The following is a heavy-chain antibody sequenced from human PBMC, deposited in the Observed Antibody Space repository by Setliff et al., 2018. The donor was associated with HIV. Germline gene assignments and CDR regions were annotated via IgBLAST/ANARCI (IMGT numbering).Heavy chain of an antibody. CDR1: GDSISTSNSY. CDR2: LYYGGTT. V-gene: IGHV4-39*01. J-gene: IGHJ3*02. D-gene: IGHD3-16*02. Sequence: SETLSLTCAVSGDSISTSNSYWGWVRQPPGKGLEWIGSLYYGGTTYYNPSLKSRVAISVDTSKNHFSLKLSSVTAADTAVYYCARHQVIPTVIGAFDIWGQGTAVTVSS. CDR3: ARHQVIPTVIGAFDI.